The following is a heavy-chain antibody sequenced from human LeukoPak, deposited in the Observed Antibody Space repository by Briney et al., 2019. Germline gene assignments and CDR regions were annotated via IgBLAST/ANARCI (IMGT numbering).Heavy chain of an antibody. CDR3: ARSPRYCSSTSCYWFDY. CDR2: IIPILGIA. D-gene: IGHD2-2*01. J-gene: IGHJ5*01. V-gene: IGHV1-69*02. Sequence: SVKVSCKASGGTFSSYTISWVRQAPGQGLEWMGRIIPILGIANYAQKFQGRVTITADKSTSTAYMELSSPRSEDTAVYYCARSPRYCSSTSCYWFDYWGQGTLVTVSS. CDR1: GGTFSSYT.